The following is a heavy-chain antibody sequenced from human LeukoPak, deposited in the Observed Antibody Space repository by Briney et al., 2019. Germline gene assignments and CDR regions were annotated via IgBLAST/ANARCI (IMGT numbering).Heavy chain of an antibody. CDR1: GFTFSSYS. V-gene: IGHV3-21*01. D-gene: IGHD5-18*01. J-gene: IGHJ4*02. CDR3: ARSPNGRGYSYGAIDY. Sequence: GGSLRLSCAASGFTFSSYSMNWVRQAPGTGLEWVSSISSSSSYIYYADSVKGRFTISRDNAKNSLYLQMNSLRAEDTAVYYCARSPNGRGYSYGAIDYWGQGTLVTVSS. CDR2: ISSSSSYI.